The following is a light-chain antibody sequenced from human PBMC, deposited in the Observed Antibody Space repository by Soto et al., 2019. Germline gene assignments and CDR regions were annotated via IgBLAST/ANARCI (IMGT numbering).Light chain of an antibody. Sequence: DIRMTQAPATLPASVGYTVTITCRASQSISSWLAWYQQKPGKAPKFLIYDASNLESGVPSRFSGSGSGTEFTLTISSLQPDDFATYYCQQYSSYWTFGQGTKVDI. CDR3: QQYSSYWT. J-gene: IGKJ1*01. CDR1: QSISSW. V-gene: IGKV1-5*01. CDR2: DAS.